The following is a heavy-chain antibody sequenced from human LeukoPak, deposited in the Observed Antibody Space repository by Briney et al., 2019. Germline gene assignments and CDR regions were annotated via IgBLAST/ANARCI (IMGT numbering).Heavy chain of an antibody. CDR1: GFTFSSYH. J-gene: IGHJ4*02. V-gene: IGHV3-30*03. CDR2: ISYDGTKT. CDR3: ARDAYKGLYYFDY. Sequence: GGSLRLSCAASGFTFSSYHMHWVRQAPGKGLEGVALISYDGTKTYYADSLQGRVTISRDNSKNTLSLQMETLRPEDTAVYYCARDAYKGLYYFDYWGRGTLVTVSS. D-gene: IGHD5-24*01.